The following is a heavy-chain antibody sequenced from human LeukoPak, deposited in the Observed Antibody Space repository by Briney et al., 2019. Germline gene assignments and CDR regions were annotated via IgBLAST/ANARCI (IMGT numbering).Heavy chain of an antibody. CDR3: ARWAIAVAGSGFDY. D-gene: IGHD6-19*01. CDR2: ISYDGSNK. Sequence: PGRSLRLSCAASGFTFSSYAMHWVRQAPGKGLEWVAVISYDGSNKYYADSVKGRFTISRDNSKNTLYLQMNSLRAEDTAVYYCARWAIAVAGSGFDYWGQGTLVTVSS. V-gene: IGHV3-30-3*01. J-gene: IGHJ4*02. CDR1: GFTFSSYA.